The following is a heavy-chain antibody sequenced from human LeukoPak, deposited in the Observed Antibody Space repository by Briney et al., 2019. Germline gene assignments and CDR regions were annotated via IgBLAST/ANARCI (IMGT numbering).Heavy chain of an antibody. CDR3: ARAPSEIGGYYPEYFRH. Sequence: GGSLRLSCAASGFTFSSYWMHWVRQAPGKGLVWVSRIKSDGSTRYADSVKGRFTISRDNAKNTVSLRMTSLRAEDTGVYYCARAPSEIGGYYPEYFRHWGQGTLVIVSS. D-gene: IGHD3-22*01. CDR1: GFTFSSYW. V-gene: IGHV3-74*01. CDR2: IKSDGST. J-gene: IGHJ1*01.